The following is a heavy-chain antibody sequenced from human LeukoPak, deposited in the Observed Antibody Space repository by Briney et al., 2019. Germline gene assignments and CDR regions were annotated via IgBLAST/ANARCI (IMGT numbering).Heavy chain of an antibody. Sequence: GGSLRLSCAASGFTFSDYYMSWIRQAPGKGLEWISYISSRGTTIYYAHSVKGRFTISRDNAKNSLYLQMDSLRAEDTAVYYCARDSSTGGYLPFAYWGQGTLVSVSS. V-gene: IGHV3-11*01. CDR2: ISSRGTTI. D-gene: IGHD5-12*01. CDR3: ARDSSTGGYLPFAY. J-gene: IGHJ4*02. CDR1: GFTFSDYY.